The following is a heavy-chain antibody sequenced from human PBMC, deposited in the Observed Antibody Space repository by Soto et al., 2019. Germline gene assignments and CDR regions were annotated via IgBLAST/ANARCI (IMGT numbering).Heavy chain of an antibody. CDR2: INLDGTIT. J-gene: IGHJ4*02. V-gene: IGHV3-74*01. CDR3: ARTIAAPVNFDY. D-gene: IGHD6-13*01. CDR1: GFTLSSYW. Sequence: PGGSLRLSCAASGFTLSSYWMHWVRQAPGKGLVWVSRINLDGTITTYADFVKGRFTISRDNPKNTLYLQMNSLRAEDTAVYYCARTIAAPVNFDYWGQGTVVTVSS.